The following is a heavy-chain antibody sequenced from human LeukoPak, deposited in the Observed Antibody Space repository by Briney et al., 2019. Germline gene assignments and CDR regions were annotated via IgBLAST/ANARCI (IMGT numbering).Heavy chain of an antibody. J-gene: IGHJ4*02. CDR2: IYYSGST. Sequence: SETLSLTCTVSGGSISSYYWSWIRQPPGKGLEWIGYIYYSGSTNYNPSLKSRVTISVDTSKNQFSLKLNSVTAADTAVYYCARQNSVYDHFDYWGQGTLVTVSS. D-gene: IGHD5-12*01. CDR3: ARQNSVYDHFDY. V-gene: IGHV4-59*08. CDR1: GGSISSYY.